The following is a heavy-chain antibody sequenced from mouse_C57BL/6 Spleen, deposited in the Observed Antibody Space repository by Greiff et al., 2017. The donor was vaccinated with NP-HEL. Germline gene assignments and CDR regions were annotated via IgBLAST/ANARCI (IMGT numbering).Heavy chain of an antibody. CDR3: TKEGWLLPPFDY. V-gene: IGHV1-15*01. CDR2: IDPETGGT. CDR1: GYTFTDYE. Sequence: QVQLQQSGAELVRPGASVTLSCKASGYTFTDYEMHWVKQTPVHGLEWIGAIDPETGGTAYNQKFKGKAILTADKSSSTAYMELRSLTSEDSAVYYCTKEGWLLPPFDYWGQGTTLTVSS. D-gene: IGHD2-3*01. J-gene: IGHJ2*01.